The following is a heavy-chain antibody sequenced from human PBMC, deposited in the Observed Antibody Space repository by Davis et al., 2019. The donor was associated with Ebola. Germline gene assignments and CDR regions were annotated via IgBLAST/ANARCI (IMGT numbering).Heavy chain of an antibody. D-gene: IGHD5-12*01. CDR3: ARDGGYSGYDGFDY. Sequence: GESLKISCAASGFSFSTYTMTWVRQAPGKGLEWVSSISISSAFIYYADSVKGRFTISRDNAKKSLYLQMNSLRAEDTAVYYCARDGGYSGYDGFDYWGQGTLVTVSS. CDR2: ISISSAFI. V-gene: IGHV3-21*04. J-gene: IGHJ4*02. CDR1: GFSFSTYT.